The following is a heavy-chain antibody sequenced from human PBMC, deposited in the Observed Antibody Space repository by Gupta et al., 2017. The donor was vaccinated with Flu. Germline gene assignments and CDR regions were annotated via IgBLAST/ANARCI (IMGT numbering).Heavy chain of an antibody. Sequence: QVQLVQSGAEVKKPGASVKVSCKASGYTFINYDINWVRQAPGQGLEWMGWMNPNKDNTGYAQKFQGRVTMTRDTSISTFYMELSSLRSEDTAVYYCARMLGYSAKQVRLDYWGQGTLVTVSS. D-gene: IGHD2-15*01. J-gene: IGHJ4*02. CDR1: GYTFINYD. CDR2: MNPNKDNT. CDR3: ARMLGYSAKQVRLDY. V-gene: IGHV1-8*01.